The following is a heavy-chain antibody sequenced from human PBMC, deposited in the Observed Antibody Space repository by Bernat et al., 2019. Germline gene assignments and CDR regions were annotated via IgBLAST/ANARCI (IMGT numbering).Heavy chain of an antibody. CDR1: GFSFNSYA. D-gene: IGHD6-6*01. Sequence: EVQLLESGGGLMQPGGSLRLSCAASGFSFNSYAMSWVRQAPGKGLEWVSVISGGGASTYDADCVKSRFTISRDYTKNRLFLQMNSLTAEDTAVDYCTKGAAGCSSSSSRYSDYWGQGTLVTVSS. J-gene: IGHJ4*02. CDR2: ISGGGAST. CDR3: TKGAAGCSSSSSRYSDY. V-gene: IGHV3-23*01.